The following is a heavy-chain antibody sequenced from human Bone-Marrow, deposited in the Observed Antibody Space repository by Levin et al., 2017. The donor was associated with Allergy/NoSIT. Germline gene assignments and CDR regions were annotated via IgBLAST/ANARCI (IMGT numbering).Heavy chain of an antibody. J-gene: IGHJ5*02. CDR3: ARVSFYYDSSGLEWFDP. CDR2: IYARGST. D-gene: IGHD3-22*01. Sequence: NAGGSLRLSCSVSGDSISNYYGYWSWIRRPAGKGLEWIGRIYARGSTDYNPSLKSRVAMSVDTARNQFSLKLTSVTAADTAVYYCARVSFYYDSSGLEWFDPWGQGTLVTVSS. CDR1: GDSISNYY. V-gene: IGHV4-4*07.